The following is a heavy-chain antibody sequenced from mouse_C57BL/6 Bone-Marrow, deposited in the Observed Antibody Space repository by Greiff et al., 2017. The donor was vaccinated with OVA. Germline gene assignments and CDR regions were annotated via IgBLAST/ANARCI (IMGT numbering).Heavy chain of an antibody. Sequence: VQLQQSGPELVKPGASVKISCKASGYTFTDYYINWVKQRPGQGLEWIGWIFPGSGSTYYNEKFKGKATLTVDNSSSTAYMLLSSQTSEDSAIYFCAIWEGREYYWGHSTTLTVSS. J-gene: IGHJ2*01. CDR2: IFPGSGST. CDR1: GYTFTDYY. V-gene: IGHV1-75*01. CDR3: AIWEGREYY. D-gene: IGHD1-1*02.